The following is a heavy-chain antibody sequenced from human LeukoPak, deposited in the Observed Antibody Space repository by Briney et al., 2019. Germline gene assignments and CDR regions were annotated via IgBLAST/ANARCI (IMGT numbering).Heavy chain of an antibody. V-gene: IGHV3-7*01. CDR1: GFSFSRYW. J-gene: IGHJ4*02. D-gene: IGHD1-14*01. CDR3: ARDSFETDIDY. CDR2: IKEDGSEQ. Sequence: PGGSLRLSCVASGFSFSRYWMSWIRQAPGKGLEWVANIKEDGSEQYYADSLKGRFTISRDNVKNSLYLHINSLRAEDTAVYYCARDSFETDIDYWRQGTLVTVSS.